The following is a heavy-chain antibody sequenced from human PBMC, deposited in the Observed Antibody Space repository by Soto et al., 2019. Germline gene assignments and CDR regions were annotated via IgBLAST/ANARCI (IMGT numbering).Heavy chain of an antibody. CDR2: IWYDGNKK. CDR3: ARDATYSSSWLDY. D-gene: IGHD2-2*01. CDR1: GFSLSDYA. Sequence: GGSLRLSCVASGFSLSDYAVNWVRQAPGKGLEWVAVIWYDGNKKYYADSVQGRFTISRDNSKNTLYLQMNSLRAEDTAVYYCARDATYSSSWLDYWGQGTLVTVSS. V-gene: IGHV3-33*01. J-gene: IGHJ4*02.